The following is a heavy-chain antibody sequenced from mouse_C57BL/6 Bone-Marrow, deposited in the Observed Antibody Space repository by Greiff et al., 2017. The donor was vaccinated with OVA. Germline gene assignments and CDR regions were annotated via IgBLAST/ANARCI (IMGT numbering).Heavy chain of an antibody. CDR2: ISYDGSN. CDR1: GYSITSGYY. D-gene: IGHD2-13*01. CDR3: AREMTLYYFDY. J-gene: IGHJ2*01. V-gene: IGHV3-6*01. Sequence: EVKVEESGPGLVKPSQSLSLTCSVTGYSITSGYYWNWIRQFPGNKLEWMGYISYDGSNNYNPSLKNRISITRDTSKNQFFLKLNSVTTEDTATYYCAREMTLYYFDYWGQGTTLTVSS.